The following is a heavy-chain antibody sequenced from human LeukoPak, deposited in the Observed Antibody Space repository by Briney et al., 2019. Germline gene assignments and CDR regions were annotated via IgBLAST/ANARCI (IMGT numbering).Heavy chain of an antibody. Sequence: GESLKISCKGSGYSFTSYWIGWVRQATGQGLEWMGWMNPNSGNTGYAQKFQGRVTMTRNTSISTAYMELSSLRSEDTAVYYCARGLYARIAVAPENWFDPWGQGTLVTVSS. CDR1: GYSFTSYW. CDR2: MNPNSGNT. CDR3: ARGLYARIAVAPENWFDP. J-gene: IGHJ5*02. V-gene: IGHV1-8*02. D-gene: IGHD6-19*01.